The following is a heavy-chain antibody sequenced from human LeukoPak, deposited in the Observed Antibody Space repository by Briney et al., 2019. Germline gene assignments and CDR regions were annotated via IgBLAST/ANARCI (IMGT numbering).Heavy chain of an antibody. CDR3: AKCKVPAATYYYYYYGMDV. D-gene: IGHD2-2*01. CDR1: GFTFSSYG. J-gene: IGHJ6*04. V-gene: IGHV3-30*18. Sequence: GGSLRLSCAASGFTFSSYGMHWVRQAPGKGLEWVAVISYDGSNKYYADSVKGRFTISRDNSKNTLYLQMNSPRAEDTAVYYCAKCKVPAATYYYYYYGMDVWGKGTTVTVSS. CDR2: ISYDGSNK.